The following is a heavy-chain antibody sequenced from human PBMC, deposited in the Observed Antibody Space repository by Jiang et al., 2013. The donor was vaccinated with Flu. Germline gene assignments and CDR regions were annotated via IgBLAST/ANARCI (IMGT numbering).Heavy chain of an antibody. CDR1: GFTFSDYY. J-gene: IGHJ5*02. V-gene: IGHV3-21*04. D-gene: IGHD3-3*01. Sequence: QLLESGGGLVKPGGSLRLSCAASGFTFSDYYMDWVRQAPGKGLEWVSSISSRSSYIYYADSVRGRFTISRDNAKNSLFLQMDSLRAEDTAVYYCARVHDWSGYYLNWFDPWGQGTLVTVSS. CDR3: ARVHDWSGYYLNWFDP. CDR2: ISSRSSYI.